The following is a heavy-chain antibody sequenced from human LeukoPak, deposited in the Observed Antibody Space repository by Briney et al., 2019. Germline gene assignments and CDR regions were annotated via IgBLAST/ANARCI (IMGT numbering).Heavy chain of an antibody. J-gene: IGHJ4*02. CDR2: IIPIFGTA. D-gene: IGHD2-2*01. CDR3: ARDSKPRYCSSTSCYGSFDY. Sequence: SVKVSCKASGGTFSSYAISWVRQAPGQGLEWMGGIIPIFGTANYAQKFQGRATITADESTSTAYMELSSLRSEDTAVYYCARDSKPRYCSSTSCYGSFDYWGQGTLVTVSS. CDR1: GGTFSSYA. V-gene: IGHV1-69*13.